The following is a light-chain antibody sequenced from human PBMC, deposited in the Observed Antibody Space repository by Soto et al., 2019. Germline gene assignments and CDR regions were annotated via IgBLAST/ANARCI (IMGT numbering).Light chain of an antibody. J-gene: IGKJ1*01. V-gene: IGKV3-20*01. CDR3: QQYGSSPWT. CDR2: GAS. Sequence: EIVLTQSPGTLSLSPGERATLSCRASQSVSSNYLAWYQQKPGQAPRPLIYGASSRATGIPDRFSGSGAGTHFTLTISRLEPEDLAVYYCQQYGSSPWTFGQGTKVEI. CDR1: QSVSSNY.